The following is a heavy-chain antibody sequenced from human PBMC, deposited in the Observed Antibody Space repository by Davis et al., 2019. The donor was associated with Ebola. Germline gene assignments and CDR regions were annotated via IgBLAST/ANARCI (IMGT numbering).Heavy chain of an antibody. CDR3: ARPSSWNYYYGMDV. V-gene: IGHV4-39*01. CDR2: IYYSGST. D-gene: IGHD6-13*01. J-gene: IGHJ6*02. CDR1: GGSISSSSYY. Sequence: GSLRLSCTVSGGSISSSSYYWGWIRQPPGKGLEWIGSIYYSGSTYYNPSLKSRVTISVDTSKNQFSLKLSSVTAADTAVYYCARPSSWNYYYGMDVWGQGTTVTVSS.